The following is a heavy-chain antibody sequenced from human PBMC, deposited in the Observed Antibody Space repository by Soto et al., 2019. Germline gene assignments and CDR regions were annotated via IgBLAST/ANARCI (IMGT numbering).Heavy chain of an antibody. V-gene: IGHV1-69*02. CDR2: IIPILGIA. CDR1: GGTFSSYT. CDR3: ARVRDCSGGSCYLFDY. D-gene: IGHD2-15*01. Sequence: QVQLVHSGAEAKKPGSSVKVSCKASGGTFSSYTISWVRQAPGQGLEWMGRIIPILGIANYAQKFQGRVTITADKSTSTAYMELSSLRSEDTAVYYCARVRDCSGGSCYLFDYWGQGTLVTVST. J-gene: IGHJ4*02.